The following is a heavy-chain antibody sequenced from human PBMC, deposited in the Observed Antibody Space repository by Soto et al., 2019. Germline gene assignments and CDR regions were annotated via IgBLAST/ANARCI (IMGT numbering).Heavy chain of an antibody. Sequence: ASVKVSCKASGYNFTNYAITWVRQAPGQGLQWMGWISVHSGYTYYTQSLRGRLTMTKDTSTTTAYMELRSLTSDDTAVYFCGRYDTILGTNGVDNWGQGTPVTVSS. J-gene: IGHJ4*02. D-gene: IGHD3-3*01. CDR2: ISVHSGYT. CDR3: GRYDTILGTNGVDN. CDR1: GYNFTNYA. V-gene: IGHV1-18*04.